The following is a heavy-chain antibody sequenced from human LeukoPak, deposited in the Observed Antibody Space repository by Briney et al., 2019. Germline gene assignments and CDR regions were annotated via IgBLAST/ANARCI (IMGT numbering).Heavy chain of an antibody. Sequence: ASVKVSCKASGYTFTSYDINWVRQATGQGLEWMGWMNPNSGNTGYAQKFQGRVTMTRNTSISTAYTELSSLRSEDTAVYYCARVEQWLKMNWFDPWGQGTLVTVSS. CDR2: MNPNSGNT. V-gene: IGHV1-8*01. D-gene: IGHD6-19*01. CDR3: ARVEQWLKMNWFDP. CDR1: GYTFTSYD. J-gene: IGHJ5*02.